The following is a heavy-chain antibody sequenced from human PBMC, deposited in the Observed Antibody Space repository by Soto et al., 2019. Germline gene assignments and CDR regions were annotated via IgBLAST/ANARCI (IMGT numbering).Heavy chain of an antibody. CDR3: AKHPIFGVVTHYFAH. CDR1: GFAFSAYA. J-gene: IGHJ4*02. D-gene: IGHD3-3*01. Sequence: QLLASGGSLVEPGGSLRLSCSASGFAFSAYAMSWVRQAPQKGLEWVSGIGGGGHDTRYGDSVKGRFSITRDNSRNTLYLEMNRLTAEDTAVYYCAKHPIFGVVTHYFAHWGRGVLVTVSS. CDR2: IGGGGHDT. V-gene: IGHV3-23*01.